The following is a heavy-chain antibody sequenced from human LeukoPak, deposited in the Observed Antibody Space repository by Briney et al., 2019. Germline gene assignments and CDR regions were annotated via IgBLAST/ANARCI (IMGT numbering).Heavy chain of an antibody. J-gene: IGHJ4*02. Sequence: GGSLRLSCVASDFTFDFYWMTWVRQAPGKGLEWLANILPDGSQKYYVDSVKGRFTISRDNPKDSLYLQINNLRAEDTAVYYCGRLAHNAWYAIDFWGQGTLVTVSS. V-gene: IGHV3-7*01. D-gene: IGHD2-2*01. CDR3: GRLAHNAWYAIDF. CDR1: DFTFDFYW. CDR2: ILPDGSQK.